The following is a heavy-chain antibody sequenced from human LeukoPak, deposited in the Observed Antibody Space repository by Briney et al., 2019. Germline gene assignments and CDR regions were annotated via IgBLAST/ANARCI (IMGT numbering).Heavy chain of an antibody. Sequence: SETLSLTCAVYGGSFSGYYWSWIRQPPGEGLEWIGEINHSGSTNYNPSLKSRVTISVDTSKNQFSLKLSSVTAADTVVYYCARASIVVVPAAPNWFDPWGQGTLVTVSS. J-gene: IGHJ5*02. CDR1: GGSFSGYY. CDR3: ARASIVVVPAAPNWFDP. CDR2: INHSGST. D-gene: IGHD2-2*01. V-gene: IGHV4-34*01.